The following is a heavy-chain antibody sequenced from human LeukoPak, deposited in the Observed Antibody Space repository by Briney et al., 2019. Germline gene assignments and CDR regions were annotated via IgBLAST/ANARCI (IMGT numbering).Heavy chain of an antibody. V-gene: IGHV1-8*03. J-gene: IGHJ4*02. CDR2: INPNSGNR. CDR1: GYTFTTLD. CDR3: ARLDGSSFDY. Sequence: ASVKVSCKASGYTFTTLDINWVRQATGQGLEWMGWINPNSGNRGYAQKFQGRVTITRDTSISTAYMELSSLRSEDTAVYYCARLDGSSFDYWGQGTLVTVSS. D-gene: IGHD6-13*01.